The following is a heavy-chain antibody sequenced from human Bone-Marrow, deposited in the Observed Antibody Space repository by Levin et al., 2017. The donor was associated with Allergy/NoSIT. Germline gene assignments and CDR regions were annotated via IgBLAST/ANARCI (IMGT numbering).Heavy chain of an antibody. J-gene: IGHJ4*02. Sequence: SQTLSLTCDVSGTSISTYYWTWIRQSPGKGLEWIGNIFHNGNTNYNPSLKSRVTISADMSKRQFSLQLTSVTAADTAAYYCARAPRKAWLQPWGPGILVTVSS. V-gene: IGHV4-59*01. CDR1: GTSISTYY. CDR2: IFHNGNT. D-gene: IGHD5-24*01. CDR3: ARAPRKAWLQP.